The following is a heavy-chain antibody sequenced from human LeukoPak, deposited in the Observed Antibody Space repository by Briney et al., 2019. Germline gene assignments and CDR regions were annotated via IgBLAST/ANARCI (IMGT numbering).Heavy chain of an antibody. CDR2: ISSSSSYI. CDR3: ARGRFGEFLPFDY. Sequence: GGSLRLSCAASGFTFSSYSMNWVRQAPGKGLEWVSSISSSSSYIYYADSVKGRFTISRDNAKDSLYLQMNSLRAEDTAVYYCARGRFGEFLPFDYWGQGTLVTVSS. CDR1: GFTFSSYS. V-gene: IGHV3-21*01. J-gene: IGHJ4*02. D-gene: IGHD3-10*01.